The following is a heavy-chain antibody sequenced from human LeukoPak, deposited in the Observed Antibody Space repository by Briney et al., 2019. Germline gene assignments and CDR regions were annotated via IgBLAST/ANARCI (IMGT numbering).Heavy chain of an antibody. CDR2: ISSNGGST. J-gene: IGHJ4*02. V-gene: IGHV3-64*01. D-gene: IGHD1-26*01. Sequence: GGSLRLSCAASGFTFSSYAMHWVRQAPGKGLEYVSAISSNGGSTYYANSVKGRFTISRDNSKNTLYLQMGSPRAEDMAVYYCARASGGGSYGDYWGQGTLVTVSS. CDR1: GFTFSSYA. CDR3: ARASGGGSYGDY.